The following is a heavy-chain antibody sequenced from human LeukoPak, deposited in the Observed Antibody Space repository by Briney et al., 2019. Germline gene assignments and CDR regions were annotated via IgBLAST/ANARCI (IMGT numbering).Heavy chain of an antibody. D-gene: IGHD1-20*01. CDR2: IIPIFATA. V-gene: IGHV1-69*13. J-gene: IGHJ3*02. CDR1: GYTFTSYD. CDR3: VRDSLSITKTAAGDTFDI. Sequence: SVKVSCKASGYTFTSYDINWVRQAPGQGLEWMGGIIPIFATANHAEKFQGRVTITADQSTSTAYMEPSSLRSEDTAVYYCVRDSLSITKTAAGDTFDIWGQGTMVTVSS.